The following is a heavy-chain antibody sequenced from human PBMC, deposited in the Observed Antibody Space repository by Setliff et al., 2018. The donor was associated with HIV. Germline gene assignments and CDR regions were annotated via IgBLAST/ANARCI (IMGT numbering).Heavy chain of an antibody. V-gene: IGHV4-59*01. J-gene: IGHJ6*03. CDR1: GGSISRYY. CDR2: IYYSGST. Sequence: PSETLSLTCTVSGGSISRYYWSWIRQPPGKGLEWIGYIYYSGSTSYNPSLKSRVTISVDTSKKQFSLKLRSVTAADTAVYYCAREGGVDLPTMDVWGNGTTVTVSS. D-gene: IGHD2-15*01. CDR3: AREGGVDLPTMDV.